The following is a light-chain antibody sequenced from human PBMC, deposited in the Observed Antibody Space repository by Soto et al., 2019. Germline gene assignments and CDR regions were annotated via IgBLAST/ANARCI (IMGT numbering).Light chain of an antibody. V-gene: IGKV3-20*01. CDR2: GAS. Sequence: EIVLTQSPGTLSLSPGERATLSCRASQSVSSTYLAWYQQKPGQAPRLLIYGASSRATGIPDRFSGSGSGTDFTLTISRLEPEDSAVDYCQQYDNSPRWTFGQGTRVEIK. CDR3: QQYDNSPRWT. CDR1: QSVSSTY. J-gene: IGKJ1*01.